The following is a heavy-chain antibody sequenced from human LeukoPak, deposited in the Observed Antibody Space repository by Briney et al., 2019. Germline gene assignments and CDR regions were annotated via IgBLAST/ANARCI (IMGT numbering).Heavy chain of an antibody. J-gene: IGHJ4*02. CDR1: GVSITSGDYY. V-gene: IGHV4-30-4*01. Sequence: PSQTLSLTCTVSGVSITSGDYYWTWIRQPPAKGLEWIGFIYYSGGTYYNPSLKSRVNMSIDKSKNQLSLELTSVTAADTAIYYCTRESGAFSPFGFWGQGTLVTVSS. CDR2: IYYSGGT. CDR3: TRESGAFSPFGF. D-gene: IGHD1-26*01.